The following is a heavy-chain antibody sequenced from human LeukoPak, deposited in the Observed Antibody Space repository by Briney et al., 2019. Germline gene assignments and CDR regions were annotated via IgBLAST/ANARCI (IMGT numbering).Heavy chain of an antibody. D-gene: IGHD1-26*01. Sequence: SETLSLTCSVSGASISSGTYYWAWIRQYPGKGLEWIGFIYYTGSTYYNPSLKSRLTMSIDTSKNQLSLRLSSVTAADTAVYYCARDRSPSGSSTGNLDYWGQGTLVAVSS. CDR1: GASISSGTYY. CDR3: ARDRSPSGSSTGNLDY. V-gene: IGHV4-31*03. CDR2: IYYTGST. J-gene: IGHJ4*02.